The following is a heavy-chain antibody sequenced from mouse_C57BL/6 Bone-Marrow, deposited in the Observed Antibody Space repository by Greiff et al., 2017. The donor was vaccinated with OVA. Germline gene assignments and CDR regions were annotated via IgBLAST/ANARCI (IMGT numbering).Heavy chain of an antibody. CDR3: TGIYYGNYGAY. J-gene: IGHJ3*01. Sequence: DVRLVESGGGLVQPGGSMKLSCVASGFTFSNYWMNWVRQSPEKGLEWVAQIRLKSDNYATHYAESVKGRFTISRDDSKSSVYLQMNNLRAEDTGIYYCTGIYYGNYGAYWGQGTLVTVSA. CDR2: IRLKSDNYAT. CDR1: GFTFSNYW. D-gene: IGHD2-1*01. V-gene: IGHV6-3*01.